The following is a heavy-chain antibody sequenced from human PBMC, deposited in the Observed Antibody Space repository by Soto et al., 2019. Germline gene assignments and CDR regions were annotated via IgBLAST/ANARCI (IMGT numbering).Heavy chain of an antibody. J-gene: IGHJ4*02. D-gene: IGHD3-10*01. CDR1: RFNFSSYG. CDR2: IWYDGSTK. CDR3: ASDSPSAYGIRGPFDY. Sequence: QVQLVESGGGVVQPGRSLRLSCAASRFNFSSYGMHWVRQAPGKGLEWVAVIWYDGSTKYYADSVKGRFTISRDNSKKTLYLQMNSLSAEDTAVYYCASDSPSAYGIRGPFDYWGQGTVVNLSS. V-gene: IGHV3-33*01.